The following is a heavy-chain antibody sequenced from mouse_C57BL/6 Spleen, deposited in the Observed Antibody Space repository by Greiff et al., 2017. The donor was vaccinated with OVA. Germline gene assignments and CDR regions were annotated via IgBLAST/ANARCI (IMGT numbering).Heavy chain of an antibody. Sequence: QVQLKQPGAELVRPGSSVKLSCKASGYTFTSYWMHWVKQRPIQGLEWIGNIDPSDSETHYNQKFKDKATLTVDKSSSTAYMQLSSLTSEDSAVYYCARLDTTVVDYFDYWGQGTTLTVSS. D-gene: IGHD1-1*01. V-gene: IGHV1-52*01. J-gene: IGHJ2*01. CDR1: GYTFTSYW. CDR2: IDPSDSET. CDR3: ARLDTTVVDYFDY.